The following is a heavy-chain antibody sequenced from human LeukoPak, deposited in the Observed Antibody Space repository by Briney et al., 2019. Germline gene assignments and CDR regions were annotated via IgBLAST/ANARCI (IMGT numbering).Heavy chain of an antibody. CDR1: GYTLTELS. J-gene: IGHJ4*02. Sequence: ASVKVSCKVSGYTLTELSMHWVRQAPGKGLEWMGGFDPEDGETIYAQKFQGRVTMTEDTSTDAAYMELSSPRSEDTAVYYCATDRLGYCSSTSCYFDYWGQGTLVTVSS. V-gene: IGHV1-24*01. CDR3: ATDRLGYCSSTSCYFDY. D-gene: IGHD2-2*01. CDR2: FDPEDGET.